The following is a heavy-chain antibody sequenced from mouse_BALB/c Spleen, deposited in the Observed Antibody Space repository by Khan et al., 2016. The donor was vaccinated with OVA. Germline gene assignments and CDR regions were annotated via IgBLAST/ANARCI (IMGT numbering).Heavy chain of an antibody. J-gene: IGHJ3*01. CDR3: ARSGYGDPFAY. D-gene: IGHD2-13*01. Sequence: QVRLQQSGAELVKPGASVKISCKASGYTFTSFYMYWVKQRPGQGLEWIGGINPSNGDTYFYEKFKSKATLTVDKSSTTAYMQFSSLTSEDSAVYYCARSGYGDPFAYWGQGTLVTVSA. CDR1: GYTFTSFY. V-gene: IGHV1S81*02. CDR2: INPSNGDT.